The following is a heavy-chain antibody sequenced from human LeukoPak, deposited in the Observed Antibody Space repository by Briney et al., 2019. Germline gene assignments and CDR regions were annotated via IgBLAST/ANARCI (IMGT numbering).Heavy chain of an antibody. Sequence: GGSLRLSCAASGFTFSSYSMNWVRQAPGKGLEWVSSISSSSSYIYYADSVKDRFTISRDNAKNSLYLQMNSLRAEDTAVYYCAREGSGYDYNFDYWGQGTLVTVSS. CDR1: GFTFSSYS. V-gene: IGHV3-21*01. D-gene: IGHD5-12*01. CDR2: ISSSSSYI. CDR3: AREGSGYDYNFDY. J-gene: IGHJ4*02.